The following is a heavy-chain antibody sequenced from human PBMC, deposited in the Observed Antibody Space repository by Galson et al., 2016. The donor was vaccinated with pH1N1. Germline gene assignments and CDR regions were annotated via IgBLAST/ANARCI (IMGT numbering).Heavy chain of an antibody. CDR1: GGSIRSYY. V-gene: IGHV4-59*01. D-gene: IGHD3-10*01. J-gene: IGHJ5*02. CDR2: IYYSGST. CDR3: ARGDYYYSSGTEEDFGFDP. Sequence: LSLTCTVSGGSIRSYYWSWIRQPPGKGLEWIGYIYYSGSTNYNTSLKSRVTISVDTSKNQFSLKMSTVTAADTAVYYCARGDYYYSSGTEEDFGFDPWGQGTLVTVSS.